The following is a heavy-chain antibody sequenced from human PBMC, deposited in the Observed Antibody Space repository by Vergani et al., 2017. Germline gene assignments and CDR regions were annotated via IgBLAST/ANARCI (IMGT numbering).Heavy chain of an antibody. J-gene: IGHJ4*02. V-gene: IGHV1-2*02. CDR1: GYTFTGYY. CDR3: ARVVYSSGWYRPYYFDY. CDR2: INPNSGGT. D-gene: IGHD6-19*01. Sequence: QVQLVQSGAEVKKPGASVKVSCKASGYTFTGYYMHWVRQAPGQGLEWMGWINPNSGGTNYAQKFQGRVTMTRDTSISTAYMELSRLRSDDTAVYYCARVVYSSGWYRPYYFDYWGQGTLVTVSS.